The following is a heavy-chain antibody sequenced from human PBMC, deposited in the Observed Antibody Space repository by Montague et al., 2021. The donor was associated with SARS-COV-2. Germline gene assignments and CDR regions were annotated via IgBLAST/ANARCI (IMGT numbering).Heavy chain of an antibody. CDR2: IYYSGST. CDR3: AGRVVVPAAIGHWYFDL. V-gene: IGHV4-39*01. D-gene: IGHD2-2*02. Sequence: SETLSLTCTVSGGSISSSSYYWGWIRQPPGKGLEWIGSIYYSGSTYYNPTLKSRVTISVDTSKNQFSLKLSSVTAADTAVYYCAGRVVVPAAIGHWYFDLWGRDTLVTVSS. CDR1: GGSISSSSYY. J-gene: IGHJ2*01.